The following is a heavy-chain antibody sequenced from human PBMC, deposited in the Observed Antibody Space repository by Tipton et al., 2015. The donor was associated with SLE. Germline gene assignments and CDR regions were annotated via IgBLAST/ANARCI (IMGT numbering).Heavy chain of an antibody. CDR2: INHSGGT. V-gene: IGHV4-34*01. Sequence: TLSLTCAVYVGSFSGYYWSWIRQPPGRGLEWIGEINHSGGTNYNPSLKSRVTISVDTSKNQFSLKLSSADTALYFCARAYVECSRDSCSGRQLDYWGQGKLVTVSS. D-gene: IGHD2-21*02. J-gene: IGHJ4*02. CDR1: VGSFSGYY. CDR3: ARAYVECSRDSCSGRQLDY.